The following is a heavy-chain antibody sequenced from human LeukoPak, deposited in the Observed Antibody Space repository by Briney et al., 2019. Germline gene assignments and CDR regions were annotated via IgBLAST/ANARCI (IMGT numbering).Heavy chain of an antibody. D-gene: IGHD3-22*01. CDR1: GFTFSSYT. Sequence: PGGSLRLSCAASGFTFSSYTMNWVRQAPGKGLEWVSSISTSSSYIYFADSVKGRFTISRDNAKNSLYLQMNSLRAEDTAVYYCARDKITMIEVAYYYVDYWGQGTLVTVSS. J-gene: IGHJ4*02. CDR2: ISTSSSYI. V-gene: IGHV3-21*01. CDR3: ARDKITMIEVAYYYVDY.